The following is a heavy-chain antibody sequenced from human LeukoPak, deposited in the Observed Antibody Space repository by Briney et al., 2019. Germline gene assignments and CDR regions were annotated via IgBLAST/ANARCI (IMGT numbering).Heavy chain of an antibody. D-gene: IGHD1-1*01. CDR2: MYASGSH. J-gene: IGHJ4*02. Sequence: SETLSLTCTVSDGSLDYYYWNWIRQPAGEGLEWIGRMYASGSHDYAPALRGRVTMSVDTSKKQISLRLTSVTAADAGVYYCARDLEGGHFDYWGQGTLVTVSS. CDR3: ARDLEGGHFDY. CDR1: DGSLDYYY. V-gene: IGHV4-4*07.